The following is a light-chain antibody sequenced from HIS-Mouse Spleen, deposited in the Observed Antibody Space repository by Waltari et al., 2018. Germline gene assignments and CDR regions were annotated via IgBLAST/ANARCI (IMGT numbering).Light chain of an antibody. V-gene: IGLV3-25*03. CDR2: KES. J-gene: IGLJ3*02. CDR3: QSADHRGTWV. CDR1: ALPKQY. Sequence: SYELTQPPSVSVSPGQTARITCSGDALPKQYAYWYPQKPGQAPVLVIYKESERPSGIPGRFLCFSLGKTVTFTIRGGQARSRADYYRQSADHRGTWVFGGGTKLTVL.